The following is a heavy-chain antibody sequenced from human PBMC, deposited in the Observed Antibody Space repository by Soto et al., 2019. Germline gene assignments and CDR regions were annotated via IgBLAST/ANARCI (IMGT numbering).Heavy chain of an antibody. J-gene: IGHJ4*02. V-gene: IGHV3-33*08. Sequence: PGGSLRLSCAASGFTFSSYGMHWVRQAPGKGPEWVAVIWYDGSNKYYADSVKGRFTISRDNSKNTLYLQMNSLRAEDTAVYYCARDPRPYSSSWYLYYFDYWGQGTLVTVSS. CDR1: GFTFSSYG. CDR2: IWYDGSNK. CDR3: ARDPRPYSSSWYLYYFDY. D-gene: IGHD6-13*01.